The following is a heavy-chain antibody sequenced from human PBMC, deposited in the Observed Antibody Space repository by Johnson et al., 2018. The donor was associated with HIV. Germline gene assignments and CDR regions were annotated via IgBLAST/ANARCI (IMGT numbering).Heavy chain of an antibody. CDR1: GFTFSSYA. J-gene: IGHJ3*02. CDR2: ISSNGGST. D-gene: IGHD7-27*01. Sequence: VQLVESGGGLVQPGGSLRLSCAASGFTFSSYAMHWVRQGPGKGLEYVSGISSNGGSTYYANSVKGRFTISRDNSKNTLYLQMNSLRAEDTAVYYCAKERLDLGMLDAFDIWGQGTMVTVSS. CDR3: AKERLDLGMLDAFDI. V-gene: IGHV3-64*01.